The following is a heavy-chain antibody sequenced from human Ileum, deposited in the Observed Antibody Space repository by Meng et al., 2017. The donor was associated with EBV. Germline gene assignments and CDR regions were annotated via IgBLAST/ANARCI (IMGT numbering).Heavy chain of an antibody. D-gene: IGHD3-22*01. J-gene: IGHJ4*02. CDR3: ARNVPGTSAYYD. CDR1: GYSISSTNW. Sequence: QVQVQESAPGLVKPSDTLSLTCAVSGYSISSTNWWGWIRQPPGKGLEWIGYIYYSGSTSYNPSLKSRVTMSVDTSKNQFSLNLNSVTAVDTAVYYCARNVPGTSAYYDWGQGTLVTVSS. V-gene: IGHV4-28*01. CDR2: IYYSGST.